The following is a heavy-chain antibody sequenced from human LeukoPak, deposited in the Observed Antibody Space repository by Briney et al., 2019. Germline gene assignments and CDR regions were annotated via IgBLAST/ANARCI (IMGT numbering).Heavy chain of an antibody. Sequence: PGGSLRLSCAASGFTFSSYGMSWVRQAPGKGLEWVAVISYDGSNKYYADSVKGRFTISRDNSKNTLYLQMNSLRAEDTAVYYCARDAGYYVYWGQGTLVTVSS. J-gene: IGHJ4*02. V-gene: IGHV3-30*03. CDR2: ISYDGSNK. CDR3: ARDAGYYVY. CDR1: GFTFSSYG.